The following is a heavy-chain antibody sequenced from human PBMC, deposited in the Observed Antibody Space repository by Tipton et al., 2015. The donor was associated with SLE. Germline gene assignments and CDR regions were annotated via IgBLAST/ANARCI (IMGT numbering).Heavy chain of an antibody. CDR1: GAPISSSY. V-gene: IGHV4-59*01. Sequence: TLSLTCTVSGAPISSSYWSWLRQPPGKGLEWIGLIYYSGSANYNPSLKSRVTISMDTSKNQFSLKVSSVTAADTAVYYCARDAPGGGLDYWGQGTLVTVSS. D-gene: IGHD1-26*01. J-gene: IGHJ4*02. CDR3: ARDAPGGGLDY. CDR2: IYYSGSA.